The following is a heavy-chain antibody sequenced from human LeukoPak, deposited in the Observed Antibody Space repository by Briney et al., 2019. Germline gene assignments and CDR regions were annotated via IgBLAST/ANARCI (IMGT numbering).Heavy chain of an antibody. CDR2: ISGSGGST. J-gene: IGHJ4*02. D-gene: IGHD6-19*01. CDR1: GFTFSSFA. Sequence: QPGGSLRLSCAASGFTFSSFAMSWVRQAPGKGLEWVSAISGSGGSTYYADSVKGRFTISRDNSKNTLYLQMNSLRAEDTAVYYCAKDKLYSSGWGGKGYFDYWGQGTLVTVSS. CDR3: AKDKLYSSGWGGKGYFDY. V-gene: IGHV3-23*01.